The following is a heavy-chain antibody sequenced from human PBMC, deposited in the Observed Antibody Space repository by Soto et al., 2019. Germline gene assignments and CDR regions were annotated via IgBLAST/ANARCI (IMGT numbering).Heavy chain of an antibody. CDR2: INPSGGST. CDR1: GYTFTSYY. V-gene: IGHV1-46*01. D-gene: IGHD1-20*01. Sequence: QVQLVQSGAEVKKPGASVKVSCKASGYTFTSYYMHWVRQAPGQGLEWMGIINPSGGSTSYAQKFQGRGTMTRETSTSTGYMELSSLRSEDTAVYYCAREWYPYRRAFDIWGQGTMVTVSS. J-gene: IGHJ3*02. CDR3: AREWYPYRRAFDI.